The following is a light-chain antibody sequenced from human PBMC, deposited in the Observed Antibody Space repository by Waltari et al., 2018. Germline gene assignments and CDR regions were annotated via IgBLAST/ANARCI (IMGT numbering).Light chain of an antibody. CDR2: DAS. J-gene: IGKJ3*01. CDR3: QQRSKSFT. V-gene: IGKV3-11*01. Sequence: EIVLKQSPATLSLSPGDRATLPCRASQSISSYLAWYQQKPGQAPRLLIYDASTRATGIPARFIGSGSVTDFTLTISSLEPEDFAIYYCQQRSKSFTFGPGTKVDMK. CDR1: QSISSY.